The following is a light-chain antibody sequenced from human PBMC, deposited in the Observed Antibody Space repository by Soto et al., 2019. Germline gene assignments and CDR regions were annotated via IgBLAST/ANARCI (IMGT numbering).Light chain of an antibody. J-gene: IGKJ4*01. Sequence: DIQMTQSPSTLSGSVGDRVTITCRASQTISSWLAWYQQKPGKAPKLLIYKASTLKSGVPSRFSGSGSGTEFTLTISSLQPDDFATYYCQQYNSYSHLTFGGGTKVDNK. CDR1: QTISSW. CDR2: KAS. V-gene: IGKV1-5*03. CDR3: QQYNSYSHLT.